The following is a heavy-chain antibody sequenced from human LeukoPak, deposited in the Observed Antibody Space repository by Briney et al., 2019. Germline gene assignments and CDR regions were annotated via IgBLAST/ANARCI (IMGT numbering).Heavy chain of an antibody. Sequence: PSETLSLTCTVSGGSISNYYWSWIRQPAGKGLEWIGHIYTSGSTNYNPSLKSRVTMSLDTSKNQFSLKLSSVTAADTAVYYCASTVAAAGRVFDYWGQGILVTVSS. CDR3: ASTVAAAGRVFDY. J-gene: IGHJ4*02. CDR1: GGSISNYY. CDR2: IYTSGST. V-gene: IGHV4-4*07. D-gene: IGHD6-13*01.